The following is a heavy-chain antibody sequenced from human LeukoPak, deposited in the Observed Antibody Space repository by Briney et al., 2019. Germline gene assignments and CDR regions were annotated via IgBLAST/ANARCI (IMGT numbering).Heavy chain of an antibody. J-gene: IGHJ4*02. CDR2: ISGSGGRT. V-gene: IGHV3-23*01. CDR1: GFTFSNNA. D-gene: IGHD5-12*01. Sequence: GGSLRLSCAASGFTFSNNAMSWVRQAPGKGLEWVSGISGSGGRTYYADSVKGRFSISRDHSKKTVYLQMNSLRADDTAIYYCARLIGYSGYDYFDYWGRGTLVTVAP. CDR3: ARLIGYSGYDYFDY.